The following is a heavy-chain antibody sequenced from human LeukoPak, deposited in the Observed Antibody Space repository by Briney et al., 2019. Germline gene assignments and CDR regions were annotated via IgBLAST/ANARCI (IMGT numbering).Heavy chain of an antibody. CDR1: EFVFSSHA. D-gene: IGHD4-17*01. J-gene: IGHJ4*02. Sequence: GGSLRLSCVASEFVFSSHAMIWVRQAPGKGLEWISSITSSSSDIFYADSVRGRFTISRDNSKNTLYLQMNSLRAEDAAVYYCAKTHPYGDYEGLDYWGQGTLVTVSS. V-gene: IGHV3-21*01. CDR2: ITSSSSDI. CDR3: AKTHPYGDYEGLDY.